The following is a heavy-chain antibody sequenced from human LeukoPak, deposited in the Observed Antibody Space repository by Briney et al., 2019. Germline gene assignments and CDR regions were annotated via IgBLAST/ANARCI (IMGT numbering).Heavy chain of an antibody. D-gene: IGHD3-22*01. CDR2: ISAYNGNT. Sequence: GASVKVSCKASGYTFTSYGISWVRQAPGQGLEWMGWISAYNGNTNYAQKLQGRVTMTTDTSTSTAYMELRSLRSDDTAVYYCARGPHYYGSSGYYVRAFDIWGQGTMVTVSS. CDR3: ARGPHYYGSSGYYVRAFDI. CDR1: GYTFTSYG. V-gene: IGHV1-18*01. J-gene: IGHJ3*02.